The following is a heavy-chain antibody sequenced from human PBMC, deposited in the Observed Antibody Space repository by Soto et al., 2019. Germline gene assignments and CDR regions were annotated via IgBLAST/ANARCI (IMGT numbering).Heavy chain of an antibody. J-gene: IGHJ4*02. D-gene: IGHD1-26*01. V-gene: IGHV3-23*01. Sequence: PGGSLRLSCAASGFTFSRDGMSWVRQAPGKGLEWVSLITDNGRSTYYADSVRGRFTISRDNTKNTLFLQMNSLRAEDTAVYYCAKEGWGGSYEPYFDFWGQGTVVTVSS. CDR1: GFTFSRDG. CDR2: ITDNGRST. CDR3: AKEGWGGSYEPYFDF.